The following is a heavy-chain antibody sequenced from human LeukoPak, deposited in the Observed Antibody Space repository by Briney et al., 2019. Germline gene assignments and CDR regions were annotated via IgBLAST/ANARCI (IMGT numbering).Heavy chain of an antibody. D-gene: IGHD3-3*01. CDR1: GFTFSLYW. J-gene: IGHJ6*02. CDR3: ASDRVFFGLDV. Sequence: GGSLRLSCAASGFTFSLYWMHWVRQAPGKGLVWVSHIKSDGSDITYADSVKGRFTISRDNAKNTLYLQMDSLRAEDTAVYFCASDRVFFGLDVWGQGTTVTVSS. V-gene: IGHV3-74*01. CDR2: IKSDGSDI.